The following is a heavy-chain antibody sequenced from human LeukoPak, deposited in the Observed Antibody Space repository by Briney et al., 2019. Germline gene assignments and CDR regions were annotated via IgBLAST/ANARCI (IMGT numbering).Heavy chain of an antibody. CDR3: AKVGTTVAKVFWFDP. V-gene: IGHV3-23*01. CDR2: ISGSGGST. Sequence: HSGGSLRLSCAASGFTFSSYAMSWVRQAPGKGLEWVSVISGSGGSTYYGDPVKGRFTISRDNSKNTLYLQMNSLRAEDTAVYYCAKVGTTVAKVFWFDPWGQGTLVTVSS. J-gene: IGHJ5*02. CDR1: GFTFSSYA. D-gene: IGHD4-17*01.